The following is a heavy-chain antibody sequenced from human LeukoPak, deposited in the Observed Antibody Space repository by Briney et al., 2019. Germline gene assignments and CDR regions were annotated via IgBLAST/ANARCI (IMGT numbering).Heavy chain of an antibody. J-gene: IGHJ4*02. Sequence: PSETLSLTCTVSGGSISSGDYYRSWIRQPPGKGLEWIGYIYYSGSTYYNPSLKSRVTISVDTSKNQFSLKLSSVTAADTAVYYCARGLRAWYYFDYWGQGTLVTVSS. D-gene: IGHD4-17*01. CDR3: ARGLRAWYYFDY. CDR2: IYYSGST. CDR1: GGSISSGDYY. V-gene: IGHV4-30-4*01.